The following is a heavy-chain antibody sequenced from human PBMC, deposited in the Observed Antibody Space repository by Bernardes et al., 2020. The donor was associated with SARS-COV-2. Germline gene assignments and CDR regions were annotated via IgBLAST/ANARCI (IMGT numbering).Heavy chain of an antibody. J-gene: IGHJ6*02. CDR1: GFTFSIYW. CDR2: IISDGSST. Sequence: GGSLRLSCAASGFTFSIYWMHWVRQAPGKGLVWVSRIISDGSSTSYADSVKGRFTISRDNAKNTLYLHVNSLRAEDTAVYYCARKGYDFWSGYGYYYYYGLDVWGHGTTLTVSS. D-gene: IGHD3-3*01. CDR3: ARKGYDFWSGYGYYYYYGLDV. V-gene: IGHV3-74*01.